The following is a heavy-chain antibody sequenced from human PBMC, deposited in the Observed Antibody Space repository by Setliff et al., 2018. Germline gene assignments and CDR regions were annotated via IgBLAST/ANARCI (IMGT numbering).Heavy chain of an antibody. V-gene: IGHV1-69*05. CDR3: ARSPAVLGIVYLDP. Sequence: SVKVSCKASGDSFSNYAISWVRQAPGQGLEWMGGIIPMFGTPAYTQKFQDRVTLTTDESTGTAYMELNSLTSEDTAVYYCARSPAVLGIVYLDPWGQGTLVTVSS. J-gene: IGHJ5*02. CDR2: IIPMFGTP. D-gene: IGHD2-15*01. CDR1: GDSFSNYA.